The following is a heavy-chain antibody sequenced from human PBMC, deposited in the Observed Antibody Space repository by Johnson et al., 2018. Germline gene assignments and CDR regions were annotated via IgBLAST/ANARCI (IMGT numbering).Heavy chain of an antibody. CDR2: IKDDGSEK. J-gene: IGHJ4*02. CDR1: GLSFSNNW. V-gene: IGHV3-7*01. Sequence: EVQLLESGGGLVQPGGSLRLSCAASGLSFSNNWMTWVRQAPGKGPEWVAYIKDDGSEKSYVDSVKGRFTISRDNAKNSLYLQMDNLRAEDTAVYYCGSLWWNYIDYWGQGTLVTVSS. CDR3: GSLWWNYIDY. D-gene: IGHD2-21*01.